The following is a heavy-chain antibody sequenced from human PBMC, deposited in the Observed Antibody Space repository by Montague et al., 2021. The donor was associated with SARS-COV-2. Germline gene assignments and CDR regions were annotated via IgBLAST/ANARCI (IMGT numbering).Heavy chain of an antibody. J-gene: IGHJ5*02. CDR2: IYNSANS. CDR1: GGSISSPNCY. CDR3: ARRCDYGDHFLVNWFDP. V-gene: IGHV4-39*02. D-gene: IGHD4-17*01. Sequence: SETLSLTCTVSGGSISSPNCYWVWIPQPPGKGLDWNGTIYNSANSXHNPTIKSTLTISIYTFKNHLSLKSSTATAADTAVYYCARRCDYGDHFLVNWFDPWGQGTLVTVSS.